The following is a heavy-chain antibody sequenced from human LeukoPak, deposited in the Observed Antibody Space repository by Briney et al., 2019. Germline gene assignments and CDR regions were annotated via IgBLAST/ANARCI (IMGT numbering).Heavy chain of an antibody. CDR3: ARAILYYYDSSGYYFDY. D-gene: IGHD3-22*01. Sequence: SETLSLTCAVSGGSFSGYYWSWIRQPPGKGLEWIGEINHSGSTNYNPSLKSRVTISVDTSKNQFSLKLSSVTAADTAVYYCARAILYYYDSSGYYFDYWGQGTLVTVSS. CDR2: INHSGST. CDR1: GGSFSGYY. V-gene: IGHV4-34*01. J-gene: IGHJ4*02.